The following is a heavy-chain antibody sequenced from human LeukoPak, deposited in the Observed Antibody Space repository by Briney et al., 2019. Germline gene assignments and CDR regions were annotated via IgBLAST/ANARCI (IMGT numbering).Heavy chain of an antibody. V-gene: IGHV1-18*01. Sequence: ASVKVSCKASGGTFTSYGISWVRQAPGQGLEWMGWISVYNGNTNYAQKLQGRVTMTTDTSTSTAYLELRGLRSDDTAVYYCARGTYYYDTSAYATGDYWGQGTLVTVSS. CDR1: GGTFTSYG. D-gene: IGHD3-22*01. CDR3: ARGTYYYDTSAYATGDY. J-gene: IGHJ4*02. CDR2: ISVYNGNT.